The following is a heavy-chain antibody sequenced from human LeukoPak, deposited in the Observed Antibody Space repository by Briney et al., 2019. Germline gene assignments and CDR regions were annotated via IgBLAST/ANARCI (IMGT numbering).Heavy chain of an antibody. CDR3: ARQEYCSGGSCYTWFDP. CDR1: GYNFMSYW. V-gene: IGHV5-51*01. Sequence: GESLKISCKGSGYNFMSYWIGWVRQLPGKGLEWMGIIYPADSDIRYSPSFQGQVTISADKSISTAYLQWSSLKASDTAIYYCARQEYCSGGSCYTWFDPWGQGTLVIVSS. CDR2: IYPADSDI. J-gene: IGHJ5*02. D-gene: IGHD2-15*01.